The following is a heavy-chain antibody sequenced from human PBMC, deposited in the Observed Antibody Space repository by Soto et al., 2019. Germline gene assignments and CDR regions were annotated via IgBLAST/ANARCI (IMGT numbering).Heavy chain of an antibody. J-gene: IGHJ4*01. Sequence: PGGSLRLSCAASGFTFSNAWINWVRQAPGKGLEWVGRIKSKTDGGTTDFAAPVKGRFAISRDDSKNMVYLQMNSLKTEDTAVYYCTTDSYITIAIIRFDYWGHGTQVTVSS. V-gene: IGHV3-15*07. CDR3: TTDSYITIAIIRFDY. CDR2: IKSKTDGGTT. CDR1: GFTFSNAW. D-gene: IGHD3-3*02.